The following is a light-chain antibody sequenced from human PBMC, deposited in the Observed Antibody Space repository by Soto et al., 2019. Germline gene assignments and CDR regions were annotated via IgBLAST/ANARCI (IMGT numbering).Light chain of an antibody. J-gene: IGKJ2*01. CDR1: QSVVYSSNNKNY. Sequence: DIVMTQSPDHLAVSLGERATLNCKSSQSVVYSSNNKNYLSWYQQKPGQPPKLLMYCASTRESGVPDRFSGSGSGTDLTRTISSLQAEDVAVYYYQQYYSTPRLVGRGTNQELK. V-gene: IGKV4-1*01. CDR3: QQYYSTPRL. CDR2: CAS.